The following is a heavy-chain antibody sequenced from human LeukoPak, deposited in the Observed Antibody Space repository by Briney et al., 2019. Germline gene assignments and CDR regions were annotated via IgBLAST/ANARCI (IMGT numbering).Heavy chain of an antibody. CDR1: GGTFSSYT. D-gene: IGHD2/OR15-2a*01. J-gene: IGHJ3*02. Sequence: GSSVKVSCKASGGTFSSYTISWVRQAPGQGLEWMGRIIPILGIANYAQEFQGRVTITADKSTSTAYMELSSLRSEDTAVYYCATTFRSESAFDIWGQGTMVTVSS. CDR3: ATTFRSESAFDI. CDR2: IIPILGIA. V-gene: IGHV1-69*02.